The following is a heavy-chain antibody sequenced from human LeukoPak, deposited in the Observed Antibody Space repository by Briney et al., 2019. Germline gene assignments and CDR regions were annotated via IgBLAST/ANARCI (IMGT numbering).Heavy chain of an antibody. Sequence: GGSLRLSCAASGFTFSSYAMSWVRQAPGKGLEWVSAITGSGISTYYADSVKGRFTISRDNSKNTLYLQMTSLRAEDTAVYYCAKAVALGFDYWGQGTLSPSPQ. CDR3: AKAVALGFDY. J-gene: IGHJ4*02. CDR2: ITGSGIST. CDR1: GFTFSSYA. D-gene: IGHD2-21*01. V-gene: IGHV3-23*01.